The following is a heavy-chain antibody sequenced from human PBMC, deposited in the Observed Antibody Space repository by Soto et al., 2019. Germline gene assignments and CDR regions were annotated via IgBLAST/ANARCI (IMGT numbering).Heavy chain of an antibody. CDR1: GGSISSGGYS. CDR2: IYKSATT. CDR3: ARGRYCLTGRCFPNWFDS. V-gene: IGHV4-30-2*05. Sequence: SETLSLTCAVSGGSISSGGYSWSWIRQPPGKGLEWIGYIYKSATTYYNPSFESRVAISLDTSKSQFSLNVTSVTAADTAVYFCARGRYCLTGRCFPNWFDSWGQGTLVTVSS. J-gene: IGHJ5*01. D-gene: IGHD2-15*01.